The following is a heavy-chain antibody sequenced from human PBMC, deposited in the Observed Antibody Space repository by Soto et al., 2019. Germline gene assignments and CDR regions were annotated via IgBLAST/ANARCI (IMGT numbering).Heavy chain of an antibody. CDR3: AAPPRY. V-gene: IGHV4-59*01. Sequence: PSETLSLTCTVSGGSISSYYWSWIRQPPGKGLEWIGYINDSGSTNYNPSLKSRVTISVDTSKNQFSLKLTSVTAADTAVYYCAAPPRYWGQGTLVTVSS. CDR1: GGSISSYY. D-gene: IGHD6-6*01. CDR2: INDSGST. J-gene: IGHJ4*02.